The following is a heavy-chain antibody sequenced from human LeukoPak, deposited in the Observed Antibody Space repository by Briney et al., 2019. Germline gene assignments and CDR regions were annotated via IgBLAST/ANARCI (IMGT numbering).Heavy chain of an antibody. J-gene: IGHJ4*02. CDR3: ARESGAFCPFGF. D-gene: IGHD1-26*01. CDR2: VHLSGAS. V-gene: IGHV4-4*02. CDR1: GGSILTTNL. Sequence: SGTLSLTCAASGGSILTTNLWSWVRQPPGKGLEWIGEVHLSGASNYNPSLKSRVSMSIDNSKNQLPLTLTSVTAADTAIYYCARESGAFCPFGFWGQGTLVTVSS.